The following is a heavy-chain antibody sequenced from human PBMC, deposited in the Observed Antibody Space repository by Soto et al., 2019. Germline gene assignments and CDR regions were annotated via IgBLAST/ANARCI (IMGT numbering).Heavy chain of an antibody. Sequence: PSVKVSCKASGGTFSSYAISWVRQAPGQGLEWMGGIIPIFGTANYAQKFQGRVTITADESTSTAYMELSSLRSEDTAVYYCARYCSGGSCYSDNWFDPWGQGTLVTVSS. D-gene: IGHD2-15*01. CDR3: ARYCSGGSCYSDNWFDP. V-gene: IGHV1-69*13. J-gene: IGHJ5*02. CDR1: GGTFSSYA. CDR2: IIPIFGTA.